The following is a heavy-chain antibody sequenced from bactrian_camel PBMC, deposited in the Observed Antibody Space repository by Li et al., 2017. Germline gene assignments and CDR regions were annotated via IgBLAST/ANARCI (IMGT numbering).Heavy chain of an antibody. J-gene: IGHJ4*01. Sequence: DVQLVESGGGSVQPGGSLRLSCAVSGDSDKNAFMAWFRQRPGEEREGVASLARPSGITSYHDSVRGRFTISQDRAKNAVYLQMNSLRPEDTATYYCAASVGFCGTWYGSSYKYWGQGTQVTVS. V-gene: IGHV3S40*01. CDR2: LARPSGIT. CDR1: GDSDKNAF. CDR3: AASVGFCGTWYGSSYKY. D-gene: IGHD6*01.